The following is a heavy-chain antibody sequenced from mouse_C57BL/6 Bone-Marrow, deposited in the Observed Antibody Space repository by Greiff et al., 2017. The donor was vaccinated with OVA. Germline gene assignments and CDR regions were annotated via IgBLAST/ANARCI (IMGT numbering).Heavy chain of an antibody. J-gene: IGHJ2*01. CDR1: GYTFTEYT. D-gene: IGHD2-5*01. V-gene: IGHV1-62-2*01. CDR3: ARHGAYYSNYLDY. Sequence: VQLQQSGAELVKPGASVKLSCKASGYTFTEYTIHWVKQRSGQGLEWIGWFYFGSGSIKYHEKFKDKATLTAYKSASTFYMELSRLTSEDAAVYVCARHGAYYSNYLDYWGQGTTLTVSS. CDR2: FYFGSGSI.